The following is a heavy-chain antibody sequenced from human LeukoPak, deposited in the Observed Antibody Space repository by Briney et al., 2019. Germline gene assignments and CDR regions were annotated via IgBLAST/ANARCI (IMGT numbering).Heavy chain of an antibody. CDR1: GFTFSSYA. CDR3: AKVEYSSSPPRHAFDI. J-gene: IGHJ3*02. D-gene: IGHD6-6*01. V-gene: IGHV3-21*01. CDR2: ISSSSSYI. Sequence: PGGSLRLSCAASGFTFSSYAMNWVRQAPGKGLEWVSSISSSSSYIYYADSVKGRFTISRDNAKNSLYLQMNSLRAEDTAVYYCAKVEYSSSPPRHAFDIWGQGTMVTVSS.